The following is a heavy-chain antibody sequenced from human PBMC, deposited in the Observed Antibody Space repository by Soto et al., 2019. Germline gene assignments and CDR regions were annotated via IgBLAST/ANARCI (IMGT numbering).Heavy chain of an antibody. J-gene: IGHJ4*02. V-gene: IGHV3-33*01. CDR3: ARDTDYYDSSGYYVLPNY. D-gene: IGHD3-22*01. CDR2: IWYDGSNK. CDR1: GFTFSSYG. Sequence: QVQLVESGGGVVQPGRSLRLSCAASGFTFSSYGMHWVRQAPGKGLEWVAVIWYDGSNKYYADSVKGRFTISRDNSKNTLYLQMNSLRAEDTAVYYCARDTDYYDSSGYYVLPNYWGQGTLVTVSS.